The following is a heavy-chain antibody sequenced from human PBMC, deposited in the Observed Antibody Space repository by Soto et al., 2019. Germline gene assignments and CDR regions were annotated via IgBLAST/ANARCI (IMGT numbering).Heavy chain of an antibody. CDR3: TTGGQLWALEHDY. CDR1: GFTFSNAW. CDR2: IKSKTDGGTT. D-gene: IGHD5-18*01. Sequence: KTGGSLRLSCAASGFTFSNAWMSWVRQAPGKGLEWVGRIKSKTDGGTTDYAAPVKGRFTISRDDSKNTLYLQMNSLKTEDTAVYYCTTGGQLWALEHDYWGQGTLVTVSS. V-gene: IGHV3-15*01. J-gene: IGHJ4*02.